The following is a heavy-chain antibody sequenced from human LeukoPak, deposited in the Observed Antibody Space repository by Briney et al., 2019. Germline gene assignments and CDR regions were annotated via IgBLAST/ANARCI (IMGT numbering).Heavy chain of an antibody. Sequence: SETLSLICTVSGGSISSYYWSWIRQPPGKGLGWIGYIYYSGSTNYNPSLKSRVTISVDTSKNQFSLKLSSVTAADTAVYYCARAPGSAASIYYYYYMDVWGKGTTITVSS. CDR2: IYYSGST. CDR3: ARAPGSAASIYYYYYMDV. J-gene: IGHJ6*03. CDR1: GGSISSYY. D-gene: IGHD2-2*01. V-gene: IGHV4-59*01.